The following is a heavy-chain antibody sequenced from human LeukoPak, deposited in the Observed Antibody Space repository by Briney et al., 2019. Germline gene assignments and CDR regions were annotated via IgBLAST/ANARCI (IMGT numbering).Heavy chain of an antibody. Sequence: PGGSLRLSCAASGFIVSNYAMTWVRQAPGKGLEWVSAIGYSAGDTYYADSVRGRFTISRDYSMNTLYLQMTSLRDDDTALYYCAKDDDGRHHGVDHWDQGTLVTVSS. V-gene: IGHV3-23*01. D-gene: IGHD4-17*01. CDR3: AKDDDGRHHGVDH. CDR2: IGYSAGDT. J-gene: IGHJ4*02. CDR1: GFIVSNYA.